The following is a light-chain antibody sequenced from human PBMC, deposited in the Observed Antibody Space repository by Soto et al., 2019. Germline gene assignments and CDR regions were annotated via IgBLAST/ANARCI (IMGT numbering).Light chain of an antibody. CDR2: GNN. CDR1: SSNIGAGRD. J-gene: IGLJ1*01. V-gene: IGLV1-40*01. Sequence: VLTQPPSVSGAPGQRVTISCTGSSSNIGAGRDVHWYQQLPGTAPRLLIYGNNNRPSGVPDRFSASKSGTSASLAITGLQAEDEADFYCQSFDSSLSAYVFGTGTKVTVL. CDR3: QSFDSSLSAYV.